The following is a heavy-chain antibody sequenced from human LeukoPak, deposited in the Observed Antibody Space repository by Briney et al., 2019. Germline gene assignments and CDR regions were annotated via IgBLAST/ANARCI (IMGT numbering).Heavy chain of an antibody. CDR2: IYYTGNT. Sequence: SETLSLTCTVSAGSISGYYWTWIRQPPGKGLEWIGNIYYTGNTDYNRSLKSRVTISIDTSKNQFSLKLSSVTAADTALYYCARERVIATTYDAFDIRGQGTMVTVSS. J-gene: IGHJ3*02. D-gene: IGHD2-15*01. V-gene: IGHV4-59*01. CDR3: ARERVIATTYDAFDI. CDR1: AGSISGYY.